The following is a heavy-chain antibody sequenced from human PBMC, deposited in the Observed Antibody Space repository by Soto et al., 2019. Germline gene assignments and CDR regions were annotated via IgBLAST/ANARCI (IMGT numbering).Heavy chain of an antibody. CDR1: GYTFTSYG. J-gene: IGHJ6*02. Sequence: QVQLVQSGAEVKKPGASVKVSCKASGYTFTSYGISWVRQAPGQGLEWMGWISAYNGNTNYGQKLQGRVTMTTDTSTSTAYMELRSLRSDDTAVYYCARQQLVPGRYYYYYYGMDVWGQGTTVTVSS. CDR3: ARQQLVPGRYYYYYYGMDV. D-gene: IGHD6-13*01. CDR2: ISAYNGNT. V-gene: IGHV1-18*01.